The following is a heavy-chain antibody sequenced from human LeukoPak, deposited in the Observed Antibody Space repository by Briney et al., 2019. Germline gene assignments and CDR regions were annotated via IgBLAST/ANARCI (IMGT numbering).Heavy chain of an antibody. CDR1: GFTFSDYY. D-gene: IGHD4-17*01. CDR3: AALDYGDYPVDY. J-gene: IGHJ4*02. CDR2: ISSSGSTI. V-gene: IGHV3-11*01. Sequence: GGSLRLSCAASGFTFSDYYMSWIRQAPGKGLEWVSYISSSGSTIYYADSVKGRFTISRDNAKNSLYLQMNSLRAKDTAVYYCAALDYGDYPVDYWGQGTLVTVSS.